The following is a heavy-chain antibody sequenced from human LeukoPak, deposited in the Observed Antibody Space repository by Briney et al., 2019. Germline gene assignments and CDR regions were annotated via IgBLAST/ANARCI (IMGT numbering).Heavy chain of an antibody. Sequence: PGGSLRLSCAASGFRFSTYGMHWVRQAPGKGLEWVAVIWYDGINKYYADSVKGRFTISRDNSKNTLYLQMNSLRADDTSFYYCARDTKDGYNAGNLDYWGQGTLVTVSS. J-gene: IGHJ4*02. CDR3: ARDTKDGYNAGNLDY. D-gene: IGHD5-24*01. CDR2: IWYDGINK. V-gene: IGHV3-33*01. CDR1: GFRFSTYG.